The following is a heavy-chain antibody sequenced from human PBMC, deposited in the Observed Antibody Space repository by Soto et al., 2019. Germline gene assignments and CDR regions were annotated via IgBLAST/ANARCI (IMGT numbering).Heavy chain of an antibody. J-gene: IGHJ4*02. V-gene: IGHV2-5*02. Sequence: QITLKESGPTLVEPTQTLTLTCTFSELSLSTSGVGVGWIRQPPGKALEWLALIYWDDDNRYSPSLKSRLTITKVTSNNQVVLTMPNMDPVDTATYYCVHSHVLRWFGFDSWGQGTLVTVPS. CDR3: VHSHVLRWFGFDS. CDR1: ELSLSTSGVG. CDR2: IYWDDDN. D-gene: IGHD3-10*01.